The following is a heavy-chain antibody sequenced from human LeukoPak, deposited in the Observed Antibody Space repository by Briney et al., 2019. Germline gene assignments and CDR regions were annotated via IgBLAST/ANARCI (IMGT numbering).Heavy chain of an antibody. CDR1: GFNFNYYA. Sequence: GGSLRLSCAASGFNFNYYAMPWVRQAPGKGLEWVAVVSYDGNNKYYADSVKGRLTISRDSSKNTVYLQMNSLSSEDTAVYYCARPIDNGSGSYYFDYWGQGTLVTVSS. CDR3: ARPIDNGSGSYYFDY. J-gene: IGHJ4*02. V-gene: IGHV3-30*01. D-gene: IGHD3-10*01. CDR2: VSYDGNNK.